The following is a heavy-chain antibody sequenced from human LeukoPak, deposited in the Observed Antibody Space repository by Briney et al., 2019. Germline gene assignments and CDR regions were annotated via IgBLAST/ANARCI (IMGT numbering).Heavy chain of an antibody. CDR1: GHSFANYW. Sequence: GESLKISCKGSGHSFANYWIGWVRQMPGKGLEWMGIIYPGDSKTRYGPSFQGQVAISVDKSLSTAYLQWSSLEASDTAMYYCARLTQLNYADSWGQGTLVTVSS. J-gene: IGHJ4*02. D-gene: IGHD1-1*01. CDR3: ARLTQLNYADS. CDR2: IYPGDSKT. V-gene: IGHV5-51*01.